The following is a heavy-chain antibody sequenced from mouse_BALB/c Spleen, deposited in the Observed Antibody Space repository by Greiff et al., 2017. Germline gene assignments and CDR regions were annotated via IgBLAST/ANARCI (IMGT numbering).Heavy chain of an antibody. J-gene: IGHJ3*01. D-gene: IGHD1-1*02. CDR3: TRGGWLIGFAY. CDR2: INPSNGGT. Sequence: QVQLQQSGAELVKPGASVKLSCKASGYTFTSYYMYWVKQRPGQGLEWIGEINPSNGGTNFNEKFKSMATLTVDKSSSTAYMQLSSLTSEDSAVYYCTRGGWLIGFAYWGQGTLVTVSA. V-gene: IGHV1S81*02. CDR1: GYTFTSYY.